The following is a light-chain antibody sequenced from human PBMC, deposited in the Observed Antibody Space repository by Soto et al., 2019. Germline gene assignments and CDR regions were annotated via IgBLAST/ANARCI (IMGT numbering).Light chain of an antibody. V-gene: IGKV3-20*01. J-gene: IGKJ1*01. CDR3: QQYDTSPTT. Sequence: EIVLTQSPGTLSLSPGERATLSCRASQSVSNSYLAWYQQKPGQAPRLLIYGASSRATGIPDRFSGSGSGTDFTLTISRLEPEDFAVFYCQQYDTSPTTFGQGTKV. CDR1: QSVSNSY. CDR2: GAS.